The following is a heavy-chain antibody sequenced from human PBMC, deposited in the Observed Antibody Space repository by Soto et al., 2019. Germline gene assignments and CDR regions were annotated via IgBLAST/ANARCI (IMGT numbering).Heavy chain of an antibody. J-gene: IGHJ6*04. Sequence: SVKVSCKASRVAFSKFIVTWVRQAPGLGLEWVGGIIPIFGTANYAQKFQGRVTITADESTSTSYMEVNNLRSEDTAVYYCAKVRYSSPMGYYYGMDVWGKGTTVTDSS. CDR1: RVAFSKFI. V-gene: IGHV1-69*13. CDR2: IIPIFGTA. CDR3: AKVRYSSPMGYYYGMDV. D-gene: IGHD6-19*01.